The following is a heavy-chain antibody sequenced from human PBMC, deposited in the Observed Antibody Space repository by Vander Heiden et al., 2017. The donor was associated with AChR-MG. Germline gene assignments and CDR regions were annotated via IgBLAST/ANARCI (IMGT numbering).Heavy chain of an antibody. CDR2: ISSSSSYI. V-gene: IGHV3-21*01. Sequence: EVQLVESGGGLVKPGGSLRPSCPASGFTFSSYSMNWVRQAPGKGLEWVSSISSSSSYIYYADSVKGRFTISRDNAKNSLYLQMNSLRAEDTAVYYCARDERGPTRNNWFDPWGQGTLVTVSS. CDR1: GFTFSSYS. J-gene: IGHJ5*02. CDR3: ARDERGPTRNNWFDP.